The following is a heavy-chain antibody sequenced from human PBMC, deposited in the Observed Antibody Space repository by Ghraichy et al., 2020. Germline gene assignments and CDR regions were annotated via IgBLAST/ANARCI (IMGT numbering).Heavy chain of an antibody. V-gene: IGHV4-39*02. CDR2: IHHSGTT. Sequence: SQTRSLTCTVSGASINSGSYYWVWIRQPPGKGLEWIGSIHHSGTTYFNPSLKSRVIISVDMPKNQFSLNLTSVTAADTALYFCARDHQLQPYAYYYGMDVWGQGTTVTVSS. CDR3: ARDHQLQPYAYYYGMDV. CDR1: GASINSGSYY. D-gene: IGHD3-16*01. J-gene: IGHJ6*02.